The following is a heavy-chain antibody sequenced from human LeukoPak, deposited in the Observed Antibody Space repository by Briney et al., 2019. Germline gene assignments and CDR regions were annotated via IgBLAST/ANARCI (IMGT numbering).Heavy chain of an antibody. CDR1: GFTFSSYG. Sequence: GRSLRLSCAASGFTFSSYGMHWVRQAPGKGLEWVSAISGSGGSTYYADSVKGRFTISRDNSKNTLYLQMNSLRAEDTAVYYCAKDPYGSGWYYFDYWGQGTLVTVSS. D-gene: IGHD6-19*01. CDR3: AKDPYGSGWYYFDY. J-gene: IGHJ4*02. V-gene: IGHV3-23*01. CDR2: ISGSGGST.